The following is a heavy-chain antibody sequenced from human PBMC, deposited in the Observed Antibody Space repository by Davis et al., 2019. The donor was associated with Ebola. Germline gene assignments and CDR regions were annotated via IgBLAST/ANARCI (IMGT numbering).Heavy chain of an antibody. CDR2: IYYSGST. CDR1: GGSISSYY. CDR3: ARQDHAYCGGDCYYEYFQH. V-gene: IGHV4-39*01. J-gene: IGHJ1*01. D-gene: IGHD2-21*02. Sequence: MPGGSLRLSCTVSGGSISSYYWGWIRQPPGKGLEWIGSIYYSGSTYYNPSLKSRVTISVDTSKNQFSLKLSSVTAADTAVYYCARQDHAYCGGDCYYEYFQHWGQGTLVTVSS.